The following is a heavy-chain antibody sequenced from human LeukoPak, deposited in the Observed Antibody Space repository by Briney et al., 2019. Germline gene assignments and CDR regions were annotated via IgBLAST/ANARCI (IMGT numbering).Heavy chain of an antibody. CDR2: IYSSANT. D-gene: IGHD1-26*01. CDR1: GDSISSGSYY. Sequence: SDTLSLTCTVSGDSISSGSYYCSWIRQPAGKGLEWVGRIYSSANTNYNPSLKSRLTMSVDTSKNQFSLKLSSVTAADTAVYYCVRGQLGGSYVGFDYWGQGTLVTVSS. CDR3: VRGQLGGSYVGFDY. V-gene: IGHV4-61*02. J-gene: IGHJ4*02.